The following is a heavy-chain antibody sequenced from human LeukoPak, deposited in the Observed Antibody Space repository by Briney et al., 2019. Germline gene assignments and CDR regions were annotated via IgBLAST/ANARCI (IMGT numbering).Heavy chain of an antibody. CDR2: IRGGGGSE. Sequence: GGSLRLSCTASGFTFSAYAMMWVRQAPGKGPEWVSAIRGGGGSEFYADPVKGRFTISRDNSKNMLFLQMNNLRPEDTAVYYCGRDPNGDYVGAFDMWGPGTMVTVSS. J-gene: IGHJ3*02. D-gene: IGHD4-17*01. CDR1: GFTFSAYA. V-gene: IGHV3-23*01. CDR3: GRDPNGDYVGAFDM.